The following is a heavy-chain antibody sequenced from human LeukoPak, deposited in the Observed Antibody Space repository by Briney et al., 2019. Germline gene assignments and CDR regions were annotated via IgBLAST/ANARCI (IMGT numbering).Heavy chain of an antibody. CDR2: INPDSGGT. J-gene: IGHJ4*02. D-gene: IGHD6-19*01. Sequence: ASVKLSCRASGYTFTGYYIHWVRQAPGPGLEWMGWINPDSGGTNYAQKFQGRVTMTRDTSMRTAYMELSRLRSDDTAVYYCARVLFYSSGNKSNRVDYWGQGTLVTVSS. V-gene: IGHV1-2*02. CDR1: GYTFTGYY. CDR3: ARVLFYSSGNKSNRVDY.